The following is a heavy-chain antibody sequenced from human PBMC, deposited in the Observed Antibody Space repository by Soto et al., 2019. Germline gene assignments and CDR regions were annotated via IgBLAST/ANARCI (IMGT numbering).Heavy chain of an antibody. CDR1: GYTFSDYF. V-gene: IGHV1-2*02. J-gene: IGHJ5*02. CDR2: INPKTRGT. Sequence: AASVKVSCKASGYTFSDYFIHWVRQAPGQGFEWMGWINPKTRGTNYAQKFQGRVTMTRDMSNSTAFLELRGLISDDTAVYYCARVTLKAGNWFDPWGQGTLVTVSS. CDR3: ARVTLKAGNWFDP.